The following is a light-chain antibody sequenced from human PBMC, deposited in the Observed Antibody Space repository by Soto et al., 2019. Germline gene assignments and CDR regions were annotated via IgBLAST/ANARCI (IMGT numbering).Light chain of an antibody. CDR1: QSVSSSY. CDR2: GAS. J-gene: IGKJ5*01. Sequence: TLSLSPGARAISSGEACQSVSSSYLAWYQQKPGQSPRLLIYGASSRATGIPVRFSGSGSGTEFTLTISSLQSEDFAVYYCQQYNNWPFITFGQGTRLEIK. CDR3: QQYNNWPFIT. V-gene: IGKV3-15*01.